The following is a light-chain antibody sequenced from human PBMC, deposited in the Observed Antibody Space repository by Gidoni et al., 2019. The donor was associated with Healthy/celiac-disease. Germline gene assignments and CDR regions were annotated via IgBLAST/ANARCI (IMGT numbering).Light chain of an antibody. CDR3: AAWDDSLNGGYV. CDR1: SSNIGSNT. Sequence: QSVLTQPPSASGTPGQRVTISCSGSSSNIGSNTVNWYQQLPGTAPKLLSYSNNQWPSGVPDRFSGSKSGTSASLAISGLQSEDEADYYCAAWDDSLNGGYVFGTGTKVTVL. J-gene: IGLJ1*01. V-gene: IGLV1-44*01. CDR2: SNN.